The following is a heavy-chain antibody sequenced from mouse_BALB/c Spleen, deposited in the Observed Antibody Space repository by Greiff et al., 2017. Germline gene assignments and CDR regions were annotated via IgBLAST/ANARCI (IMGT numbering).Heavy chain of an antibody. V-gene: IGHV3-2*02. J-gene: IGHJ4*01. CDR3: ARSYDYGAMDD. CDR1: GYSITSDYA. CDR2: ISYSGST. D-gene: IGHD2-4*01. Sequence: EVQLQESGPGLVKPSQSLSLTCTVTGYSITSDYAWNWIRQFPGNKLEWMGYISYSGSTSYNPSLKSRISITRDTSKNQFFLQLNSVTAEDTATYYGARSYDYGAMDDWGEGTSVTVSS.